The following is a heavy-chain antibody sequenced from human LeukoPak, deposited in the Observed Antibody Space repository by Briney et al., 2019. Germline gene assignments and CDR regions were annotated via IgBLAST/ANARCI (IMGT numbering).Heavy chain of an antibody. J-gene: IGHJ4*02. CDR2: IKNKHEHQAT. D-gene: IGHD1-26*01. CDR1: GFSFSTYS. Sequence: GGSLRLSCAASGFSFSTYSMIWVRQAPGKGLEWVGLIKNKHEHQATDYAAPVRERFFITRDDSSSTLFLQMNSLKTEDTAVYYCVTDANRILGARGTGYWGQGILVTVSS. V-gene: IGHV3-15*01. CDR3: VTDANRILGARGTGY.